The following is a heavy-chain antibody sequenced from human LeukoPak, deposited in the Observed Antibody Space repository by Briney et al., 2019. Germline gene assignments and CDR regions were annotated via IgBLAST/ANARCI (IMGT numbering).Heavy chain of an antibody. J-gene: IGHJ4*02. CDR1: GGSFSGYY. CDR2: INHSGST. D-gene: IGHD4-23*01. Sequence: SETLSLTCAVYGGSFSGYYWSWIRQPPGKGLEWIGEINHSGSTNYNPSLKSRVTISVDTSKNQFSLKLSSVTAADTAVYYCARDGGGRRDYPYYFDYWGQGTLVTVSS. V-gene: IGHV4-34*01. CDR3: ARDGGGRRDYPYYFDY.